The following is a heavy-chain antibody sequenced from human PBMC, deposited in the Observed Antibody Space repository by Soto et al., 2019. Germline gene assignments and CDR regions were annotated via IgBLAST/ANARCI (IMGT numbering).Heavy chain of an antibody. CDR1: GYG. CDR2: IRSKAWGGTT. D-gene: IGHD3-3*01. CDR3: TRDPALLDFDY. V-gene: IGHV3-49*04. J-gene: IGHJ4*02. Sequence: PGGSLRLSCTASGYGMSCVSQAPGKGLEWVGVIRSKAWGGTTEYAASVKGRFNISRDDSKSIAYLQMNSLKTEDTAVYYCTRDPALLDFDYWGQGT.